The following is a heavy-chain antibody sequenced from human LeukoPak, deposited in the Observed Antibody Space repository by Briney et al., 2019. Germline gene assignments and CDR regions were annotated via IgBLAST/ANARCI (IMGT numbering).Heavy chain of an antibody. D-gene: IGHD3-22*01. V-gene: IGHV4-34*01. J-gene: IGHJ4*02. CDR2: INHSGST. CDR1: GGSFSGYY. CDR3: ARDSSYYDSSGYYLDY. Sequence: PSETLSLTCAVYGGSFSGYYWSWIRQPPGKGLEWIGEINHSGSTNYNPSLKSRVTISVDTSKNQFSLKLSSVTAADTAVYYCARDSSYYDSSGYYLDYWGQGTLVTVSS.